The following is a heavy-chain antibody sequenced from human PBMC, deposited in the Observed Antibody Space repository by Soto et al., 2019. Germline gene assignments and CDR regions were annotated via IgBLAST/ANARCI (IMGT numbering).Heavy chain of an antibody. J-gene: IGHJ6*02. CDR1: GYSFTSYW. CDR2: IYPGDSDT. CDR3: AVEDPGSGYYYGVDV. Sequence: PGESLKISCKGSGYSFTSYWIGWVRQMPGKGLEWMGIIYPGDSDTRYSPSFQGQVTISVDKAISTAYLQWSSLKASDTAMYYCAVEDPGSGYYYGVDVWGQGTTVTVSS. D-gene: IGHD2-15*01. V-gene: IGHV5-51*01.